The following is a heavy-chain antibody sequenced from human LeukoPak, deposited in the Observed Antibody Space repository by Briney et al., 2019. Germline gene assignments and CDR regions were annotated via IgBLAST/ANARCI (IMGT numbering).Heavy chain of an antibody. CDR2: ISSSSSYI. Sequence: GGSLRLSCAASGFTFSSYSMNWVRQAPGKGLQWVSSISSSSSYIYCADSVKGRFTISRDNAKNSLYLQMNSLRAEDTAVYYCARKPHYGNNDWGQGTLVTVSS. V-gene: IGHV3-21*01. J-gene: IGHJ4*02. D-gene: IGHD4-17*01. CDR3: ARKPHYGNND. CDR1: GFTFSSYS.